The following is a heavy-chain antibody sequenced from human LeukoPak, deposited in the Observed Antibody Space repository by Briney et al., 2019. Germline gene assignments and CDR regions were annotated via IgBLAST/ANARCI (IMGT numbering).Heavy chain of an antibody. D-gene: IGHD3-3*01. CDR3: ARGGLRFLEWLNRMLFDY. Sequence: ASVKVSCKASGGTFSSYAISWVRQAPGQGLEWMGGIIPIFGTANYAQKFQGRVTITADESTSTAYMELSSLRSEDTAVYYCARGGLRFLEWLNRMLFDYWGQGTLVTVSS. CDR1: GGTFSSYA. J-gene: IGHJ4*02. CDR2: IIPIFGTA. V-gene: IGHV1-69*01.